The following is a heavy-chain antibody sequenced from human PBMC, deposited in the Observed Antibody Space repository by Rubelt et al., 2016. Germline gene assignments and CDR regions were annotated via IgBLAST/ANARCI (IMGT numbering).Heavy chain of an antibody. V-gene: IGHV3-74*01. Sequence: EVQLVESGGGLVQTGGSLRLSCAASGFTFSNNWMHWVRQAPGKGLAWVSRFNRAGTSNSHGDSLKGRFTTTRANAKNTVYLQMDSLRDDDTAVYYCACFNGADCQDGGQGTLVTVSS. CDR2: FNRAGTSN. D-gene: IGHD2-21*02. J-gene: IGHJ4*02. CDR3: ACFNGADCQD. CDR1: GFTFSNNW.